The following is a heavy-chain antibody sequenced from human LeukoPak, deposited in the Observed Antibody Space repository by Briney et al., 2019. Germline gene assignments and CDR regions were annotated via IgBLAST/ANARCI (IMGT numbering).Heavy chain of an antibody. D-gene: IGHD6-13*01. CDR2: ISGNGGST. J-gene: IGHJ4*02. Sequence: GGSLRLSCAASGFTFRSYAMSWVRQAPGKGLEWVSVISGNGGSTHYADSVKGRYTNSRDNSKNTLYLQMNSLRAEDTAIYYCAKAHSSSWYYFGNWGQGTLVTVSS. V-gene: IGHV3-23*01. CDR1: GFTFRSYA. CDR3: AKAHSSSWYYFGN.